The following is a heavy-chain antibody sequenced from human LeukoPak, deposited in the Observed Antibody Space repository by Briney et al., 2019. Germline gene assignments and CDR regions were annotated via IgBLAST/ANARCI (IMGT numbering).Heavy chain of an antibody. CDR1: GFTFSSYA. CDR3: AKGGSKTSYTFHS. Sequence: GRSLRLSCAASGFTFSSYAMHWVRQAPGKGLEWVAVISYDGSNKYYADSVKGRFTISRDNSKNTLYLQMNSLRAEDTAVYYCAKGGSKTSYTFHSWGQGTLVTVSS. V-gene: IGHV3-30-3*01. D-gene: IGHD6-13*01. J-gene: IGHJ4*02. CDR2: ISYDGSNK.